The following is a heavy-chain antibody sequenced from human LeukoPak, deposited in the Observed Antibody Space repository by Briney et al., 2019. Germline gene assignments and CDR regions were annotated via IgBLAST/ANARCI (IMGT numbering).Heavy chain of an antibody. CDR3: VRNRPPPKTAWDAFDI. CDR1: GGSISSGGYY. D-gene: IGHD1-14*01. V-gene: IGHV4-31*03. CDR2: IHYSEST. Sequence: SQTLSLTCTVSGGSISSGGYYWSWLRQHPGKGLEWFRYIHYSESTYYNPSLKSRLTISLDTSKNQFSLWLTSVTAADTAEYSSVRNRPPPKTAWDAFDIWGQGTMVTVSS. J-gene: IGHJ3*02.